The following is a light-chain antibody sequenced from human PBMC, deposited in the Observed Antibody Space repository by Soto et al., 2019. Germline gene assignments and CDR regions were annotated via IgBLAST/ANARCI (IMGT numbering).Light chain of an antibody. CDR2: DAS. J-gene: IGKJ2*01. CDR1: QSISDW. Sequence: DIPMTQSPSTLSASVGDRVTITCRASQSISDWLAWYQQRPGKAPKLLIYDASSLERGVPSRFSGSGSGTEFTLTISSLQPDDFATYYCQQYNSYPYTFGQGTKLEIK. CDR3: QQYNSYPYT. V-gene: IGKV1-5*01.